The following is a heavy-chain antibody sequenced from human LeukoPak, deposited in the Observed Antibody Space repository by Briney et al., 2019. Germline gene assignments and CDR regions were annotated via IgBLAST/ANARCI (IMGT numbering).Heavy chain of an antibody. D-gene: IGHD2-15*01. CDR2: ISYDGSNK. V-gene: IGHV3-30*18. J-gene: IGHJ4*02. CDR1: GFTFSSYG. Sequence: RGSLRLSCAASGFTFSSYGMHWVRQAPGKGLEWVAVISYDGSNKYYADSVKGRFTITRDNSKNTLSLEMNSLRPEDTAVYYCAKDRSGVVVAATNYWGQGTLVTVSS. CDR3: AKDRSGVVVAATNY.